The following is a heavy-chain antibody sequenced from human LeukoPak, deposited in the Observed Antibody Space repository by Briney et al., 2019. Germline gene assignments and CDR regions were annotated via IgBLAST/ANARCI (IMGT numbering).Heavy chain of an antibody. Sequence: GGSLRLSCAASGFTFSAYDMHWVRQAPGKGLEWVSAIGTAGDPYYPGSVRGRFTIYRENAKNSLYLQMNSLRAGDTAVYYCARGYVYSYDYWGQGTLVTVSS. CDR3: ARGYVYSYDY. V-gene: IGHV3-13*05. D-gene: IGHD5-18*01. CDR2: IGTAGDP. J-gene: IGHJ4*02. CDR1: GFTFSAYD.